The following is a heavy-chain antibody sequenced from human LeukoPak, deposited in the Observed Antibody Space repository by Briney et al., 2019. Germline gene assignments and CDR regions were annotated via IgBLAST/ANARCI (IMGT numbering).Heavy chain of an antibody. J-gene: IGHJ5*02. CDR2: ISGSGGST. D-gene: IGHD6-19*01. V-gene: IGHV3-23*01. CDR1: GFTFSSYA. Sequence: GGSLRLSCAASGFTFSSYAMSWVRQAPGKGLEWVSAISGSGGSTYYADSVKGRFTVSRDNSKNMLYLQMNSLRDEDTAVYYCASKTADYSGWGNNWFDPWGQGTLVIVSS. CDR3: ASKTADYSGWGNNWFDP.